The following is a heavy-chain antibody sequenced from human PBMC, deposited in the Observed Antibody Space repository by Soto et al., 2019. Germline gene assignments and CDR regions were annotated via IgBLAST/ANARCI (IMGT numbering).Heavy chain of an antibody. Sequence: GESLKLSCKFSVYSFTSYWIGWVREMRGKGLEWVGIIYPGDSDARYSPAFQGQVTISADKSISTAYLQWSSLKASDTAMYYCARVGTYYDFWSGYEPDYYYGMDVWGQGTTVTVSS. J-gene: IGHJ6*02. CDR3: ARVGTYYDFWSGYEPDYYYGMDV. V-gene: IGHV5-51*01. CDR2: IYPGDSDA. D-gene: IGHD3-3*01. CDR1: VYSFTSYW.